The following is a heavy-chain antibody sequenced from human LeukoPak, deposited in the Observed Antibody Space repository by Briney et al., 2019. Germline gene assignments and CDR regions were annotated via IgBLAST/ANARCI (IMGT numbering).Heavy chain of an antibody. CDR3: ARGPYSYDSSGAFDI. CDR1: GDSISSGDYY. Sequence: SETLSLTCTVSGDSISSGDYYWSWIRQPAGKGLEWIGRISSSGNTNYNPSLKSRVTISVDTSKNQFSLKLSSVTAADTAVYFCARGPYSYDSSGAFDIWGQGTMVTVSS. CDR2: ISSSGNT. J-gene: IGHJ3*02. D-gene: IGHD3-22*01. V-gene: IGHV4-61*02.